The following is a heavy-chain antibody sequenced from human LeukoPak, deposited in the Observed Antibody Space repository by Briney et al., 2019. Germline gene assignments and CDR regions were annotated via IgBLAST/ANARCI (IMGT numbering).Heavy chain of an antibody. D-gene: IGHD6-13*01. CDR2: INNDGSST. CDR1: GFTVSDYW. Sequence: PGGSLRLSCAASGFTVSDYWMHWVRQAPGKGLVWVSRINNDGSSTSYADSVKGRFTISRDNTKNTLYVQMNSLRAEDTAVYYCARDLGGSSSDHYGMDVWGQGTTVTVSS. CDR3: ARDLGGSSSDHYGMDV. V-gene: IGHV3-74*01. J-gene: IGHJ6*02.